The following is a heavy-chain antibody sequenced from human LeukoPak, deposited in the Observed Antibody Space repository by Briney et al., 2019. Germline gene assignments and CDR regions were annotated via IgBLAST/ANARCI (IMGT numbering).Heavy chain of an antibody. J-gene: IGHJ4*02. CDR2: INHSGST. CDR3: ARGLAYYDFWSGYSYYFDY. D-gene: IGHD3-3*01. Sequence: SETLSLTCAVYGGSFSGYYWSWIRQPPGKGLEWIGEINHSGSTNYNPSLKSRVTISVDTSKNQFSLKLSSVTAADTAVYYCARGLAYYDFWSGYSYYFDYWGQGTLVTVSP. V-gene: IGHV4-34*01. CDR1: GGSFSGYY.